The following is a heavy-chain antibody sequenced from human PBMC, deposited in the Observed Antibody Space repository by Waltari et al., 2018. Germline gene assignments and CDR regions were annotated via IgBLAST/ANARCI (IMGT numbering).Heavy chain of an antibody. D-gene: IGHD6-19*01. CDR2: ISSSSSYI. Sequence: EVQLVESGGGLVKPGGSLRLSCAASGFTFSSYSMNWVRQAPGKGLEWVSYISSSSSYIYYADSVKGRFTISRDNAKNSLYLQMNSLRAEDTAVYYCARPSIAVAADYWGQGTLVTVSS. CDR1: GFTFSSYS. J-gene: IGHJ4*02. V-gene: IGHV3-21*01. CDR3: ARPSIAVAADY.